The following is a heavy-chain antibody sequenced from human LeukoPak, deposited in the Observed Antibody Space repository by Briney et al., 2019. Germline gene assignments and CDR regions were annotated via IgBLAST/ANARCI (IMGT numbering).Heavy chain of an antibody. CDR1: GFTFSTYA. CDR2: IWHDGSHT. Sequence: PGGSLRLSCAASGFTFSTYAMHWVRQAPGKGLEWVGVIWHDGSHTEYADSVKGRFTISRDNSKNTLHVQLNRLRVEDTAVYYCAKSGAPYYYYFMDVWGEGTTVTVSS. D-gene: IGHD4/OR15-4a*01. V-gene: IGHV3-33*06. J-gene: IGHJ6*03. CDR3: AKSGAPYYYYFMDV.